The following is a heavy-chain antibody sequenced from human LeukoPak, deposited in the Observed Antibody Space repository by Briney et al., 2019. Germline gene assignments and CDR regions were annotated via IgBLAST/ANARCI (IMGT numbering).Heavy chain of an antibody. CDR2: IYTSGST. CDR3: ARSEGDNWNDPYYFDY. Sequence: SETLSLTCTVSGGSISSYYWSWIRQPAGKGLEWIGRIYTSGSTNYNPSLKSRVTMSVDTSKNQFSLKLSSVTAADTAVYYCARSEGDNWNDPYYFDYWGQGTLVTVSS. V-gene: IGHV4-4*07. CDR1: GGSISSYY. D-gene: IGHD1-1*01. J-gene: IGHJ4*02.